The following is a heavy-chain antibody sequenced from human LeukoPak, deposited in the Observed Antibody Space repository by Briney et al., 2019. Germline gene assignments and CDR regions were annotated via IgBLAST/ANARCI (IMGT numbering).Heavy chain of an antibody. D-gene: IGHD6-19*01. CDR2: TSGDGGDT. Sequence: PGGSLRLSCAASGFTFSSYAMNWVRQAPGKGLEWVSTSGDGGDTHCADSVRGRSTISRANSKNTLFMQMNSLRAEDTAVYYCGKSGSRDWDYFEYWGQGTLVTASS. V-gene: IGHV3-23*01. CDR3: GKSGSRDWDYFEY. J-gene: IGHJ4*02. CDR1: GFTFSSYA.